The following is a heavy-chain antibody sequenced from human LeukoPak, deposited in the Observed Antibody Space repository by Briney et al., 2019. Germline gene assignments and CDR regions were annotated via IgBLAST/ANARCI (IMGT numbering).Heavy chain of an antibody. CDR1: GYTFTGYY. CDR2: INPNSGGT. CDR3: ARALREGSSSWFHEYYYYYGMDV. V-gene: IGHV1-2*02. D-gene: IGHD6-13*01. J-gene: IGHJ6*02. Sequence: ASVKVSCKASGYTFTGYYMHWVRQAPGQGLEWMGWINPNSGGTNYAQKFQGRVTMTRDTSISTAYMELGRLRSDDTAVYYCARALREGSSSWFHEYYYYYGMDVWGQGTTVTVSS.